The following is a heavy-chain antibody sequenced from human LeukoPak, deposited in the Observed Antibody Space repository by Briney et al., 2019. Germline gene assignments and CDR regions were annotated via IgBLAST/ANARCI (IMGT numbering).Heavy chain of an antibody. J-gene: IGHJ6*03. CDR1: GGSFSGYY. CDR2: INHSGST. Sequence: SETLSLTCAVYGGSFSGYYWSWIRQPPGKGLEWIGEINHSGSTNYNPSLRGRVTISVDTSKNQFSLKLTSVTAADTGVYYCARQRCSGNTCYRVDQLYYMDVWGKGTTVTVSS. V-gene: IGHV4-34*01. CDR3: ARQRCSGNTCYRVDQLYYMDV. D-gene: IGHD2-15*01.